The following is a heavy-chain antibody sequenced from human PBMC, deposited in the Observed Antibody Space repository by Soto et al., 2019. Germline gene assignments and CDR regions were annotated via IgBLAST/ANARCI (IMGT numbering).Heavy chain of an antibody. CDR2: INWNGGST. D-gene: IGHD1-26*01. CDR3: AIGIVGATTYGMDV. V-gene: IGHV3-20*04. CDR1: GFTFDDYG. J-gene: IGHJ6*02. Sequence: EVQLVESGGGVVRPGGSLRLSCAASGFTFDDYGLSWVRQAPGKGLEWVSGINWNGGSTRYADSVKGRFTISRDNAKNSRYLQMNSLRAEDTALYYCAIGIVGATTYGMDVWGQGTTVTVSS.